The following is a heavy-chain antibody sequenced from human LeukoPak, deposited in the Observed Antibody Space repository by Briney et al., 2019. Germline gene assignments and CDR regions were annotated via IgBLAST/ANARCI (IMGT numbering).Heavy chain of an antibody. CDR1: GYTFTSYY. Sequence: GASVKVSCKASGYTFTSYYMHWVRQAPGQGLEWMGIINPSGGSTSYAQKFQGRVTMTRDMSTSTVYMELSSLRSEDTAVYYCARDDTTSNMEKSFDYWGQGTLVTVSS. CDR3: ARDDTTSNMEKSFDY. D-gene: IGHD2/OR15-2a*01. CDR2: INPSGGST. V-gene: IGHV1-46*01. J-gene: IGHJ4*02.